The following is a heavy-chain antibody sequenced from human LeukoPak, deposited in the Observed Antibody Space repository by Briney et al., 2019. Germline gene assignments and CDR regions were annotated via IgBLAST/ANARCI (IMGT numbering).Heavy chain of an antibody. V-gene: IGHV4-38-2*02. CDR3: ARAYHSSWYLNWFDP. J-gene: IGHJ5*02. D-gene: IGHD6-13*01. CDR1: GYSISSGYY. Sequence: SETLSLTCTVSGYSISSGYYWGWIRQPPRKGLEWIGSIYHNGNTYYNPSLKSRVTISVDTSKTEFSLKLSSVTAADPAVYYCARAYHSSWYLNWFDPWGQGTLVTVSS. CDR2: IYHNGNT.